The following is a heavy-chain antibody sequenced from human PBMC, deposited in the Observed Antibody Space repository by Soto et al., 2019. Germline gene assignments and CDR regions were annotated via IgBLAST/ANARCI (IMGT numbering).Heavy chain of an antibody. J-gene: IGHJ6*02. CDR2: INPNSGDT. V-gene: IGHV1-2*02. D-gene: IGHD2-2*01. CDR3: ASIALPAAIGDYYGVDV. CDR1: GYTFTGFY. Sequence: ASVKVSCKASGYTFTGFYIHWVRQAPGQGLEWIGWINPNSGDTNYALNFQGRVSLTRDTSTNTAYMELSRLRFDDTAVYYCASIALPAAIGDYYGVDVWGQGTTVTVSS.